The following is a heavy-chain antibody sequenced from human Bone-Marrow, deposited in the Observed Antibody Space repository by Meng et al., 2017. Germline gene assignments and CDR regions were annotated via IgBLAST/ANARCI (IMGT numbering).Heavy chain of an antibody. CDR3: ARAPRESWFDP. CDR1: GFTFSSYA. J-gene: IGHJ5*02. CDR2: ISYDGSNK. V-gene: IGHV3-30*01. Sequence: GGSLRLSCAASGFTFSSYAMHWVRQAPGKGLEWVAVISYDGSNKYYADSVKGRFTISRDNSKNTLYLQMNSLRAEDTAVYYCARAPRESWFDPWGQGTLVTVSS.